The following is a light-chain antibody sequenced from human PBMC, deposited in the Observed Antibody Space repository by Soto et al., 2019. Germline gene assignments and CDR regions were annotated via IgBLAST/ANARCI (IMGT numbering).Light chain of an antibody. CDR3: QQYNSYFRWT. J-gene: IGKJ1*01. V-gene: IGKV1-5*01. CDR1: QWISRW. Sequence: SQMTQSPSILTASVGETVTSTCRACQWISRWLARYQKRLVNAPSLLTYDASSLVTGGPSRFSSSTCGTEFSLTIRSMQPEDFETYYCQQYNSYFRWTFGQGTKVDIK. CDR2: DAS.